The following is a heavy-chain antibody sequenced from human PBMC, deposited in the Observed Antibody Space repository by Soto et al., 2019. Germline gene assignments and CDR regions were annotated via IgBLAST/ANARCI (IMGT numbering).Heavy chain of an antibody. CDR2: ISSDGSS. J-gene: IGHJ1*01. V-gene: IGHV3-74*02. CDR1: GFTFSSYW. Sequence: EVQLVESGGGLVQPGGSLRLSCVASGFTFSSYWMHWVRQAPGKGLVWVSSISSDGSSIYADPVKGRFTISRDNAKNTPYLQMNSLRAEDTAVYYCARLPNKSPHNWGQGTLVIVSP. CDR3: ARLPNKSPHN.